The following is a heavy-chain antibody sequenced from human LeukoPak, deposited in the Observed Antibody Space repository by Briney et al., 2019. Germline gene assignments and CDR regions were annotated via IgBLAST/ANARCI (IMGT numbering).Heavy chain of an antibody. CDR2: ISSSSGTI. D-gene: IGHD3-10*01. V-gene: IGHV3-48*01. Sequence: GGSLRLSCAASGFTFSSYSMNWVRQAPGRGLEWVSYISSSSGTIYYADSVKGRFTISRDNAKNSLYLQMNSLRAEDTAVYYCARDGRGLGNYFDYWGQGTLVTVSS. J-gene: IGHJ4*02. CDR1: GFTFSSYS. CDR3: ARDGRGLGNYFDY.